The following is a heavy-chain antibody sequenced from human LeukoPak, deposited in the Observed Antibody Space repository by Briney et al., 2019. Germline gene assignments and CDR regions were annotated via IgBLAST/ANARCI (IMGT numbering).Heavy chain of an antibody. CDR2: IYYSGST. Sequence: PSETLSLTCTVSGGSISSSSYYWGWIRQPPGKGLEWIGSIYYSGSTYYNPSLKSRVTISVDTSKNQFSLKLSSVTAADTAVYYCARASSGGTPDYFDYWGQGTLVTVSS. D-gene: IGHD6-19*01. V-gene: IGHV4-39*07. CDR3: ARASSGGTPDYFDY. J-gene: IGHJ4*02. CDR1: GGSISSSSYY.